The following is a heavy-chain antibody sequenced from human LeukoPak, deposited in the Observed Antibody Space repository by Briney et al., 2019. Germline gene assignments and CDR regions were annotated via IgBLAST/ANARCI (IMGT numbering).Heavy chain of an antibody. Sequence: GGSLRLSCAASGFTFSSYGMSWVRQAPGKGLEWVSSISSSSSYIYYADSVKGRFTISRDNAKNSLYLQMNSLRAEDTAVYYCARVGYFDWLSNWFDPWGQGTLVTVSS. V-gene: IGHV3-21*01. CDR2: ISSSSSYI. CDR1: GFTFSSYG. J-gene: IGHJ5*02. CDR3: ARVGYFDWLSNWFDP. D-gene: IGHD3-9*01.